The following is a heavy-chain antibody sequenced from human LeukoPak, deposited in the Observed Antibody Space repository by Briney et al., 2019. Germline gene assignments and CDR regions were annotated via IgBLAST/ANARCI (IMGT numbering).Heavy chain of an antibody. CDR2: ISSSSSTI. J-gene: IGHJ4*02. D-gene: IGHD6-13*01. CDR3: ARARGSSWYSGQLAYYSDY. V-gene: IGHV3-48*02. Sequence: GGSLRLSCAASGFTFSSYSMNWVRQAPGKGLEWVSYISSSSSTIYYADSVKGRFTISRDNAKNSLYLQMNSLRDEDTAVYYCARARGSSWYSGQLAYYSDYWGQGTLVTVSS. CDR1: GFTFSSYS.